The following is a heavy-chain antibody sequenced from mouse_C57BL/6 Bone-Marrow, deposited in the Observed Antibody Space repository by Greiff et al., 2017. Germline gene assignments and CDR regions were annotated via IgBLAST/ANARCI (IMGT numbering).Heavy chain of an antibody. Sequence: VQLVESGAELVRPGASVKLSCKASGYTFTDYYINWVKQRPGQGLEWIARIYPGSGNTYYNEKFKGKATLTAEKSSSTAYMQLSSLTSEDSAVYFCARPHYGNYDYAMDYWGQGTSVTVSS. CDR3: ARPHYGNYDYAMDY. J-gene: IGHJ4*01. CDR1: GYTFTDYY. CDR2: IYPGSGNT. V-gene: IGHV1-76*01. D-gene: IGHD2-1*01.